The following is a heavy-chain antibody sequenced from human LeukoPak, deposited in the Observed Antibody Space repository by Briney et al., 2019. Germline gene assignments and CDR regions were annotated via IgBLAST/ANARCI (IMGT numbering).Heavy chain of an antibody. D-gene: IGHD6-19*01. Sequence: GASVKVSCKVSGYTFTNYAMNWVRQAPGQGLEWMGWINTKTGNPTYAQGFTGRFFFSSDTSVSTAYLQISSLKAEDTAVYYCARISSGWPYWGQGTLVTVSS. J-gene: IGHJ4*02. CDR2: INTKTGNP. CDR3: ARISSGWPY. CDR1: GYTFTNYA. V-gene: IGHV7-4-1*02.